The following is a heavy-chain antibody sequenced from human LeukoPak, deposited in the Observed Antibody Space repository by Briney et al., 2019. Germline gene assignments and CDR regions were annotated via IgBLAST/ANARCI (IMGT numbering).Heavy chain of an antibody. CDR2: ISGSGGST. CDR1: GFTFSSYA. Sequence: GGSLRLSCAAPGFTFSSYAMSWVRQAPGKGLEWVSAISGSGGSTYYADSVKGRFTISRDNAKNSLYLQMNSLRAEDTAVYYCARDGITFGGVIVIGAFDIWGQGTMVTVSS. J-gene: IGHJ3*02. V-gene: IGHV3-23*01. D-gene: IGHD3-16*02. CDR3: ARDGITFGGVIVIGAFDI.